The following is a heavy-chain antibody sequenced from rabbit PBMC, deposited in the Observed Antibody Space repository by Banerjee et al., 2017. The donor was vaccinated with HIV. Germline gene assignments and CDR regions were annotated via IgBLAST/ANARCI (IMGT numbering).Heavy chain of an antibody. CDR1: GFSFSSGYD. CDR2: IYTGSSDHT. V-gene: IGHV1S45*01. CDR3: ARDQAGNGYYNFNL. Sequence: QEQPEESGGDLVKPEGSLTLTCKASGFSFSSGYDMCWVRQAPGKGLEWIACIYTGSSDHTYYASWAKGRFTISKTSSTTVTLQMTSLTAADTATYFCARDQAGNGYYNFNLWGPGTLVTVS. D-gene: IGHD8-1*01. J-gene: IGHJ4*01.